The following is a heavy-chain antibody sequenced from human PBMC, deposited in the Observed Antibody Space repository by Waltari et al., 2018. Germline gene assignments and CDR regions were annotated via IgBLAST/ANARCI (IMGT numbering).Heavy chain of an antibody. Sequence: EVQLLESGGGLVQPGGSLRLSCAASGFDFSTFPMAWVRQAPGRGPDLVSVIYSDGDTYYPDSVKGRFTTSRDDAKATLYLQMNSLGPDDTAVYKCARRVNDFYYMDVWGKGTTVTVSS. D-gene: IGHD1-1*01. CDR1: GFDFSTFP. CDR3: ARRVNDFYYMDV. V-gene: IGHV3-23*03. J-gene: IGHJ6*03. CDR2: IYSDGDT.